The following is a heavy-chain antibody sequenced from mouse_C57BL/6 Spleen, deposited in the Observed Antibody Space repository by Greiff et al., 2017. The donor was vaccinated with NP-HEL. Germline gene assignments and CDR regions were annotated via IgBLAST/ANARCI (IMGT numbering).Heavy chain of an antibody. CDR1: GYSFTSYY. CDR3: ARDDPLFDY. CDR2: IYPGSGNT. V-gene: IGHV1-66*01. D-gene: IGHD2-12*01. Sequence: VQRVESGPELVKPGASVKISCKASGYSFTSYYIHWVKQRPGQGLEWIGWIYPGSGNTKYNEKFKGKATLTADTSSSTAYMQLSSLTSEDSAVYYCARDDPLFDYWGQGTTLTVSS. J-gene: IGHJ2*01.